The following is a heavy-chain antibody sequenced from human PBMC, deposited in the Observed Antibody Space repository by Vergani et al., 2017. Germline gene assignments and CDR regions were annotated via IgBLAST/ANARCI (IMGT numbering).Heavy chain of an antibody. CDR1: GSSFRGHG. Sequence: QVHLVESGGGVVQPGRSLTLSCVASGSSFRGHGMHWVRQAPGKGLEWVAMISYDGDRRDYGDFAKGRFTISRDSSKTVYLQMNRLTIEDTAVYYCYYDFWAGYESGDVWGKGTTVTVSS. D-gene: IGHD3-3*01. J-gene: IGHJ6*04. CDR3: YYDFWAGYESGDV. CDR2: ISYDGDRR. V-gene: IGHV3-30*03.